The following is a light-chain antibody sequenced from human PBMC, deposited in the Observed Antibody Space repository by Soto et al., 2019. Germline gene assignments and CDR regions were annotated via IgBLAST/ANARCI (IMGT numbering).Light chain of an antibody. V-gene: IGKV3-15*01. J-gene: IGKJ3*01. CDR1: QSVSSN. CDR2: GAS. CDR3: QQYNKWPLFT. Sequence: EIVMTQSPATLSVSPGERATLSCRASQSVSSNLAWYQQRPGQAPRLLIYGASTRATGIPARFSGSGSGTESTLTIISLQSEDFAVYYCQQYNKWPLFTFGPGTRVDSK.